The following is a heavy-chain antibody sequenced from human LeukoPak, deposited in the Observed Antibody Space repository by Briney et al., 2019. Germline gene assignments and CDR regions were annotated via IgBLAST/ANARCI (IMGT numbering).Heavy chain of an antibody. D-gene: IGHD3-22*01. V-gene: IGHV4-59*01. CDR1: GGSISSYY. J-gene: IGHJ4*02. CDR2: VYHSGST. CDR3: ARVGDSSGSFDY. Sequence: PSETLSLTCIVSGGSISSYYWSWIRQPPGKGLEWIGYVYHSGSTNCNPSLKSRVTIFVDTSKNQFSLKLSSVIAADTAVYYCARVGDSSGSFDYWGQGTLVTVSS.